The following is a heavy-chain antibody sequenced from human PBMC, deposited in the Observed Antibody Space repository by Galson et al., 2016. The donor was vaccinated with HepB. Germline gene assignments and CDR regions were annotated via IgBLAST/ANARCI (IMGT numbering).Heavy chain of an antibody. Sequence: SLRLSCAASGFTYGRCVMAWVRQAPGKGLEWVSTIRTSDSYTHYADSVKGRFSISGDKSKNTVYLQMNSLRDEDTAVYYCAKEGHSSGHCGDFDYWGQGTLVSVSS. J-gene: IGHJ4*02. D-gene: IGHD3-22*01. CDR3: AKEGHSSGHCGDFDY. V-gene: IGHV3-23*01. CDR1: GFTYGRCV. CDR2: IRTSDSYT.